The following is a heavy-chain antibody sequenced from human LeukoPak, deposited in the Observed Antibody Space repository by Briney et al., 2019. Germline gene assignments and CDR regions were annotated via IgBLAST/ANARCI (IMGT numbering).Heavy chain of an antibody. CDR1: GYTFTDYY. J-gene: IGHJ4*02. CDR3: AKNRAGDYADY. V-gene: IGHV1-2*06. Sequence: ASVKVSCKASGYTFTDYYVHWVRQAPGQGLEWMGRISPNSGGTNYAQKFRGRLTVTRDTSISTAYMELSSLISDDTAVYYCAKNRAGDYADYWGQGTLVTVSS. CDR2: ISPNSGGT. D-gene: IGHD4-17*01.